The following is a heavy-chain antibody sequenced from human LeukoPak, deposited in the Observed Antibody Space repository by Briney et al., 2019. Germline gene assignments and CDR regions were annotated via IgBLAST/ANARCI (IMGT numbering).Heavy chain of an antibody. CDR2: INPSGST. J-gene: IGHJ6*03. V-gene: IGHV4-34*01. CDR3: ARGHHGITMIVVVMTSVSYYLDV. D-gene: IGHD3-22*01. Sequence: MASETLSLTCAVYGGSFSGYHWTWIRQSPGKGLEWIGDINPSGSTYYNPSLKSRLTISVDTSKNQFSLKLRSVTAADTAVYYCARGHHGITMIVVVMTSVSYYLDVWGKGTTVTVS. CDR1: GGSFSGYH.